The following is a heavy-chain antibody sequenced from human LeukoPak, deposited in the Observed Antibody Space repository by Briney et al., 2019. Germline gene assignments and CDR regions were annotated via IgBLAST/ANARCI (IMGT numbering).Heavy chain of an antibody. CDR1: GYTFTSYG. D-gene: IGHD4-23*01. CDR2: ISAYNGIT. Sequence: EASVKVSCKDSGYTFTSYGISWVRQAPGQGLEWMGWISAYNGITNYAQKLQGRVTMTTDTSTSTAYMELRSLRSDDTAVYYCAREDGGNPGPNNFDYWGQGTLVTVSS. CDR3: AREDGGNPGPNNFDY. V-gene: IGHV1-18*01. J-gene: IGHJ4*02.